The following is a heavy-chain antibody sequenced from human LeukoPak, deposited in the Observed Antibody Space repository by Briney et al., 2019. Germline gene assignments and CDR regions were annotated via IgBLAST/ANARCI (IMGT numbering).Heavy chain of an antibody. CDR2: IRSYSSYI. D-gene: IGHD2-21*01. CDR1: GFTFDTYN. CDR3: ARYSEVYYYVDV. Sequence: PGGSLRLSCAASGFTFDTYNFNWVRQAPGKGLEWVATIRSYSSYIHYADSVEGRFIISRDDAKKSMYLQMNSLRVEDTAVYFCARYSEVYYYVDVWGTGTTVTVSS. V-gene: IGHV3-21*01. J-gene: IGHJ6*03.